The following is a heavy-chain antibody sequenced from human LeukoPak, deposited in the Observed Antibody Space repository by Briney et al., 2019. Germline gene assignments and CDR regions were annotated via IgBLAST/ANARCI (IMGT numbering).Heavy chain of an antibody. CDR2: INPNSGGT. V-gene: IGHV1-2*02. Sequence: ASVTVSCKTSGYIFTGYYMHWVRQAPGQGLEWMGWINPNSGGTNYAQKFQGRVTMTRDTSISTAYMELSRLRSDDTAVYYCARDLSGNYPFDYWGQGTLVTVSS. J-gene: IGHJ4*02. CDR1: GYIFTGYY. D-gene: IGHD1-26*01. CDR3: ARDLSGNYPFDY.